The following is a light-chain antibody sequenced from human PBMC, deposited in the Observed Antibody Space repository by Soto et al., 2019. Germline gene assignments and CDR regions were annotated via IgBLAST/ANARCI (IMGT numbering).Light chain of an antibody. J-gene: IGKJ5*01. CDR1: QSVSSY. CDR3: QQRSKWPPEVT. Sequence: EIVLTQSPATLSLSPGERATLSCRASQSVSSYLAWYQQKPGHAPRLLIYDASNRATGISARFSGSGSGTDFTLTISSLEPEDFAVYYCQQRSKWPPEVTFGQGTLLEIK. V-gene: IGKV3-11*01. CDR2: DAS.